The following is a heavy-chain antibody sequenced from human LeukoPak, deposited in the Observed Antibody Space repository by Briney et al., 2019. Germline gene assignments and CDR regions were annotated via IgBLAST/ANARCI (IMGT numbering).Heavy chain of an antibody. CDR3: VRGYYAGRGHHFEY. Sequence: GGSLRLSCVASEFTFSSYGMHWVRQAPGKGLEWVAYIRYDGSYRYYADSVKGRFTISRDNSKNTLYLQMNSVSAEDTAVYYCVRGYYAGRGHHFEYWGQGTLVTVSS. CDR2: IRYDGSYR. CDR1: EFTFSSYG. V-gene: IGHV3-30*02. D-gene: IGHD3-22*01. J-gene: IGHJ4*02.